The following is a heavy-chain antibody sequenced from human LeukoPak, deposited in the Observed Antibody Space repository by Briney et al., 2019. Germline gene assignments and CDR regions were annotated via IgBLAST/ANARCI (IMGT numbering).Heavy chain of an antibody. CDR2: IYSGGST. CDR3: AKGRHSNHIDY. D-gene: IGHD4-11*01. V-gene: IGHV3-66*01. CDR1: GFTVSSNY. J-gene: IGHJ4*02. Sequence: PGGSLRLSCAASGFTVSSNYMSWVRQAPGKGLEWVSVIYSGGSTYYADSVKGRFTISRDNSKNTLYLQMNSLRAEDTAVYYCAKGRHSNHIDYWGQGTLVTVSS.